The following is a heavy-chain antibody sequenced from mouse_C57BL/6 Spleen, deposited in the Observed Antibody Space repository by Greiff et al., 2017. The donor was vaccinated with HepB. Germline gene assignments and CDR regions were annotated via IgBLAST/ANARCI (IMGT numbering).Heavy chain of an antibody. CDR2: IYPGSGST. CDR3: ARGKGYYGNSPFAY. CDR1: GYTFTSYW. Sequence: VQLQQPGAELVKPGASVKMSCKASGYTFTSYWITWVKQRPGQGLEWIGDIYPGSGSTNYNEKFKSKATLTVDTSSSTAYMQLSSLTSEDSAVYYCARGKGYYGNSPFAYWGQGTLVTVSA. V-gene: IGHV1-55*01. J-gene: IGHJ3*01. D-gene: IGHD1-1*01.